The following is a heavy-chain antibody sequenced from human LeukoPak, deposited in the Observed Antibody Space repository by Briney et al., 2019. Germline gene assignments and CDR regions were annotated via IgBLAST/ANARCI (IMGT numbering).Heavy chain of an antibody. CDR1: GGSFSGYY. D-gene: IGHD4-17*01. CDR3: ARSSTVTTPPYFDY. J-gene: IGHJ4*02. CDR2: INHSGST. V-gene: IGHV4-34*01. Sequence: PSETLSLTCAVYGGSFSGYYWSWLRQPPGKGLEWIGEINHSGSTNYNPSLKSRVTISVDTSKNQFSLKLSSVTAADTAVYYRARSSTVTTPPYFDYWGQGTLVTVSS.